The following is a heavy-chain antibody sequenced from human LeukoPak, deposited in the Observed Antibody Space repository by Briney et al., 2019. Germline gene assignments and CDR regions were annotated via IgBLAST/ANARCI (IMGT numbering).Heavy chain of an antibody. V-gene: IGHV3-43*02. CDR1: GFTFDDYA. Sequence: GGSLRLSCAASGFTFDDYAMHWVRQAPEKGLEWVSLISGNGGTAYYADSVKGRFTISRDNSKNSLYLQMNSLRPEDTALYFCAKDSLWGGGYPEYWGQGTLVTVSS. CDR3: AKDSLWGGGYPEY. J-gene: IGHJ4*02. D-gene: IGHD5-18*01. CDR2: ISGNGGTA.